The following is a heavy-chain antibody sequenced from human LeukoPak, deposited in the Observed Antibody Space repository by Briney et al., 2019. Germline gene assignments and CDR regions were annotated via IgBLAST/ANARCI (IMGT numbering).Heavy chain of an antibody. J-gene: IGHJ5*02. CDR3: ARDQARVAEGFDP. D-gene: IGHD1-14*01. V-gene: IGHV6-1*01. CDR2: TYYRSKWYN. CDR1: GDSVSSNSAA. Sequence: SQTLSLTCAISGDSVSSNSAAWNWIRLSPSRGLEWLGRTYYRSKWYNDYAVSVKSRITINPDTSKNQFSLQLNSVTPEDTAVYYCARDQARVAEGFDPWGQGTLVTVSS.